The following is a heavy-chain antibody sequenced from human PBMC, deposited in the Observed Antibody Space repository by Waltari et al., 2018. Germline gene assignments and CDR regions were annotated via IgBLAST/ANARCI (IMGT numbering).Heavy chain of an antibody. J-gene: IGHJ4*02. CDR3: AKATAYDILTGYPFDY. CDR2: ISWNSGSI. V-gene: IGHV3-9*01. CDR1: GFTFDDYA. Sequence: EVQLVESGGGLVQPGRSLRLSCAASGFTFDDYAIHWVRQAPGKGLEWVSGISWNSGSIGYADSVKGRFTISRDNAKNYLYLQMNSLRAEDTALYYCAKATAYDILTGYPFDYWGQGTLVTVSS. D-gene: IGHD3-9*01.